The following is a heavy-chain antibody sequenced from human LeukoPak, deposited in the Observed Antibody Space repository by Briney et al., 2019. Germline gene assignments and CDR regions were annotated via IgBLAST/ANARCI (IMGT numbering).Heavy chain of an antibody. CDR2: IYHSGRT. J-gene: IGHJ4*02. V-gene: IGHV4-38-2*02. CDR1: GYSISSGYY. D-gene: IGHD3-22*01. CDR3: ARVNPSYYYDSGGYYKFDY. Sequence: SETLSLTCTVSGYSISSGYYWNWIRQPPEKGLEWIGNIYHSGRTYYNPSLKSRVTISIDTSKNQFSLKLSSVTAADTAVYYCARVNPSYYYDSGGYYKFDYWGRGTLVTVSS.